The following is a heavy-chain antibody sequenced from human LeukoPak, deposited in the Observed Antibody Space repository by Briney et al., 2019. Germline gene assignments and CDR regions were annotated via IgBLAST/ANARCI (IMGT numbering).Heavy chain of an antibody. CDR2: LRGSGGST. V-gene: IGHV3-23*01. CDR1: GFTFSIYA. CDR3: AKVLNGIMIAFGGVIIDY. Sequence: GGSLRLSCAASGFTFSIYAMSGVRQAPGKGPEWVSVLRGSGGSTYYPDSEKGRFTTCRDNSKNTLHLQIDSLRAEDTAVYYCAKVLNGIMIAFGGVIIDYWGQGTQVTVSS. D-gene: IGHD3-16*02. J-gene: IGHJ4*02.